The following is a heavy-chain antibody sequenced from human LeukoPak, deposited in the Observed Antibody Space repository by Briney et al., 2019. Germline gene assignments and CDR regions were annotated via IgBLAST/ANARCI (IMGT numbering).Heavy chain of an antibody. CDR1: GGSFSGYY. V-gene: IGHV4-59*08. Sequence: SETLSLTCAVYGGSFSGYYWSWIRQPPGKGLEWIGHIYSSGSTNYNPSLKSRVTISVDTSKNQFSLKLSSVTAADTAVYYCARHRGYSYGPPRDLDYWGQGTLVTVSS. CDR2: IYSSGST. CDR3: ARHRGYSYGPPRDLDY. D-gene: IGHD5-18*01. J-gene: IGHJ4*02.